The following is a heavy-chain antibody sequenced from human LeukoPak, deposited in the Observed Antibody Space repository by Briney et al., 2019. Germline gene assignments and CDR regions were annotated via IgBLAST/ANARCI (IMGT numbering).Heavy chain of an antibody. CDR3: ATYRQVLLPFES. Sequence: PGGSLRLSCVASGFTFSTFAMSWVRQPPGKGLEWVSSIFPSGGEIHYADSVRGRFTISRDNSKSTLSLQMNSLRVEDTAIYYCATYRQVLLPFESWGQGTLVTVSS. V-gene: IGHV3-23*01. CDR2: IFPSGGEI. CDR1: GFTFSTFA. J-gene: IGHJ4*02. D-gene: IGHD2-8*02.